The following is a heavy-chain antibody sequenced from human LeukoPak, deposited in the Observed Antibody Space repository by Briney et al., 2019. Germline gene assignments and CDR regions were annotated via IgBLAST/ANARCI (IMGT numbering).Heavy chain of an antibody. V-gene: IGHV3-7*01. Sequence: PGGSLRLSCTASGFTFSTYWMNWVRQAPGKGLEWVANIKEDGSEKYYVDSVKGRSTISRDNAKNSLYLQMNSLRPEDTAVYSCARSRGVAGTSEFDPWGQGTLVTVSS. CDR3: ARSRGVAGTSEFDP. J-gene: IGHJ5*02. CDR1: GFTFSTYW. CDR2: IKEDGSEK. D-gene: IGHD6-19*01.